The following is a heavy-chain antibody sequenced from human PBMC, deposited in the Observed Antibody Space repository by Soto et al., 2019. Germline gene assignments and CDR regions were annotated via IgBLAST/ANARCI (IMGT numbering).Heavy chain of an antibody. CDR1: GFTFSNAW. D-gene: IGHD2-2*01. CDR3: YALYCSSTSCFDY. V-gene: IGHV3-15*01. CDR2: IKSKTDGGTT. J-gene: IGHJ4*02. Sequence: GGSLRLSCAASGFTFSNAWMSWVRQAPGKGLEWVGRIKSKTDGGTTDYAAPVKGRFTISRDDSKNTLYLQMNSLKTEDTAVYYCYALYCSSTSCFDYWGQGTLVTVSS.